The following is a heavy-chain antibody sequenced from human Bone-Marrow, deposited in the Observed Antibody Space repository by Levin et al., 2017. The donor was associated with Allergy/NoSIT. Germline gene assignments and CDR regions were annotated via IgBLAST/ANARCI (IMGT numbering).Heavy chain of an antibody. Sequence: RASETLSLTCTVSGNSVSSGEHYWSWIRQPPKKELEFIGFFFHSGGTKYNPTFKSRATISVDTSKNQVSLRLNSVTAADTAIYYCARTEGGLVGSHLGPLFNYWGQGILVTVSA. CDR1: GNSVSSGEHY. D-gene: IGHD3-10*01. J-gene: IGHJ4*02. CDR3: ARTEGGLVGSHLGPLFNY. V-gene: IGHV4-61*08. CDR2: FFHSGGT.